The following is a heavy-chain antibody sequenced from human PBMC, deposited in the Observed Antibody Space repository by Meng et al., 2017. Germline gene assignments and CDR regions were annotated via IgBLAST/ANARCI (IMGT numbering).Heavy chain of an antibody. CDR2: AYYRSKWYH. J-gene: IGHJ4*02. D-gene: IGHD1-26*01. Sequence: QIPLQPSGPGLVKPSQTLSLICAISGDSVSSNSAAWNWIRQSPSRGLEWLGRAYYRSKWYHDYAESVKSRISIDPDTSKNQFSLQLRSVTPEDSAVYYCARGSYSFDSWGQRTLVTVFS. CDR3: ARGSYSFDS. V-gene: IGHV6-1*01. CDR1: GDSVSSNSAA.